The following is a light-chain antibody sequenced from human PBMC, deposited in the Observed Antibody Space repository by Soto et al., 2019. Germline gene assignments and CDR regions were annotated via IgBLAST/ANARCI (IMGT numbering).Light chain of an antibody. CDR1: NNDVGGYNY. J-gene: IGLJ2*01. CDR3: SSYAGSNNLV. V-gene: IGLV2-8*01. CDR2: EVS. Sequence: QSALTQPASVSGSPGQSITISCTGTNNDVGGYNYVSWYQQHPGKAPKLMIYEVSKRPSGVPDRFSGSKSGNTASLTVSGLQAEDEADYYCSSYAGSNNLVFGGGTKLTVL.